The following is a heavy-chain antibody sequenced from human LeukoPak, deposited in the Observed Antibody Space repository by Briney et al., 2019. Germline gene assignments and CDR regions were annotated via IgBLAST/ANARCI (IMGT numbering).Heavy chain of an antibody. CDR1: GWSFSGYY. CDR2: INHRGST. D-gene: IGHD1-20*01. Sequence: PSETLSLTCAVYGWSFSGYYWSGIRQPPARGVEGIGEINHRGSTNYNPSLKSGGTISVDTSKNQFSLKLSSVSAADKAVSYCARTEGINGYDDAFDIWGQGTMVTVSS. V-gene: IGHV4-34*01. J-gene: IGHJ3*02. CDR3: ARTEGINGYDDAFDI.